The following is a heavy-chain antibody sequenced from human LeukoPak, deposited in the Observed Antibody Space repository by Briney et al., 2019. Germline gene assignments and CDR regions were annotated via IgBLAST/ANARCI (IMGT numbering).Heavy chain of an antibody. CDR2: ISGSSSNT. V-gene: IGHV1-18*01. J-gene: IGHJ3*02. CDR3: ARGLDYGGNTLVLSASDM. CDR1: GYTFMSHG. D-gene: IGHD4-23*01. Sequence: ASVKVSCKAYGYTFMSHGISWVRQAPGQGLEWMGWISGSSSNTNYAQRLQGRATMTTDTSTSTAYMELRSLRSDDTAVYYCARGLDYGGNTLVLSASDMWGQGTMVTVSS.